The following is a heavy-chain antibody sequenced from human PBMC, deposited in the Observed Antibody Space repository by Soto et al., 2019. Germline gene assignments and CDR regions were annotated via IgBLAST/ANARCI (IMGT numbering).Heavy chain of an antibody. J-gene: IGHJ4*02. CDR3: ARDPWAADY. CDR2: IYSGGST. V-gene: IGHV3-66*01. Sequence: EVQFVESGGGLVQPGGSLRLSCAASGFTVSTKYMSWVRHAPGKGLEWVSVIYSGGSTFYADSVRGRFTISRDNSKNTVNLQMNSLRAEDTAVYYCARDPWAADYWGQGTLVTVSS. D-gene: IGHD3-16*01. CDR1: GFTVSTKY.